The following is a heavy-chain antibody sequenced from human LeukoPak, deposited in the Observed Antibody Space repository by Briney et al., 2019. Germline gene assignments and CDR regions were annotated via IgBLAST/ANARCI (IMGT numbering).Heavy chain of an antibody. CDR1: GFTFSSYG. D-gene: IGHD3-10*01. CDR3: AKGYSGRNAFDI. CDR2: ISYDGSNK. J-gene: IGHJ3*02. Sequence: GGSLRLSCAASGFTFSSYGMHWVRQAPGKGLEWVAVISYDGSNKYYADSVKGRFTISRDNSKNTLYLQMNSLRAEDTAVYYCAKGYSGRNAFDIWGQGTMVTVSS. V-gene: IGHV3-30*18.